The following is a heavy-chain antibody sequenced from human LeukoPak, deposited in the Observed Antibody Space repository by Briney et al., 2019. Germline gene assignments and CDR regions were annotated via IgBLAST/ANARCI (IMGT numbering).Heavy chain of an antibody. CDR2: ISGSGGST. J-gene: IGHJ5*02. V-gene: IGHV3-23*01. Sequence: PGGSLRLSCAASGFTFSSYAMSWVRQAPGKGLEWVSAISGSGGSTYYADSVKGRFTISRDNAKNSLYLQMNSLRAEDTAVYYCARDGVSQDIVVVPAATYNWFDPWGQGTLVTVSS. D-gene: IGHD2-2*01. CDR3: ARDGVSQDIVVVPAATYNWFDP. CDR1: GFTFSSYA.